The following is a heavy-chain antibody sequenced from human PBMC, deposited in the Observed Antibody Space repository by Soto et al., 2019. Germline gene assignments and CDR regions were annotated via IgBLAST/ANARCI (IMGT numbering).Heavy chain of an antibody. V-gene: IGHV3-23*01. J-gene: IGHJ4*02. CDR2: ISGSGGST. CDR3: AKEEPYYDFWSGYYTPRFLDY. CDR1: GFTFSSYA. Sequence: PGGSLRLSCAASGFTFSSYAMSWVRQAPGKGLEWVSAISGSGGSTYYADSVKGRFTISRDNSKNTLYLQMNSLRAEDTAVYYCAKEEPYYDFWSGYYTPRFLDYWGQGTLVTVSS. D-gene: IGHD3-3*01.